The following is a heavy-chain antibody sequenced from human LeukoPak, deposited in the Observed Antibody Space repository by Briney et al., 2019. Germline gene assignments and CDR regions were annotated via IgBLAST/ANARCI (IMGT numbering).Heavy chain of an antibody. CDR2: IRYDGSET. J-gene: IGHJ4*02. CDR1: GFTFNRYG. CDR3: AKYRQLGYYFDH. V-gene: IGHV3-30*02. D-gene: IGHD1-1*01. Sequence: GGSLRLSCAASGFTFNRYGMHWVRQAPGKGLQWVAFIRYDGSETYYIDSVKGRFTISRGSSKDTLFLQMNSLRPEDTAVYYCAKYRQLGYYFDHWGQGILVTVSS.